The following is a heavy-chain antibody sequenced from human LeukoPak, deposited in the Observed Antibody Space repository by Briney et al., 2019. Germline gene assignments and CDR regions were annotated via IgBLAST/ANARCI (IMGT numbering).Heavy chain of an antibody. CDR1: GYIFTSYW. CDR2: IYPGDSDT. CDR3: ARQPPTYSSGWYYFDY. V-gene: IGHV5-51*01. Sequence: GESLQISCKGSGYIFTSYWIGWVRQMPGKGLEWMGIIYPGDSDTRYSPSFQGQVTISADKSISTAYLQWSSLKASDTAMYYCARQPPTYSSGWYYFDYWGQGTLVTVSS. D-gene: IGHD6-19*01. J-gene: IGHJ4*02.